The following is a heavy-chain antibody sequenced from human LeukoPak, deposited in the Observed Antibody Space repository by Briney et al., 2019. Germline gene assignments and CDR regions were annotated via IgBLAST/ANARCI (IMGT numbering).Heavy chain of an antibody. Sequence: GESLKISCKGSGYSFTSYWIGWVRQMPGKGLEWMGIIYPGDSDTRYSPSFQGQVTIPADKSISTAYLQWSSLKASDTAMYYCARHGSSSLNYYYYMDVWGKGTTVTVSS. J-gene: IGHJ6*03. CDR1: GYSFTSYW. V-gene: IGHV5-51*01. CDR2: IYPGDSDT. CDR3: ARHGSSSLNYYYYMDV. D-gene: IGHD6-6*01.